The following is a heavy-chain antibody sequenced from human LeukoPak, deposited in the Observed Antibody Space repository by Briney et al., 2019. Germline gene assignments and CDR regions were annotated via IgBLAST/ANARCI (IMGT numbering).Heavy chain of an antibody. CDR2: MNPNSGNT. CDR3: ALNYDFWSGYDY. J-gene: IGHJ4*02. D-gene: IGHD3-3*01. Sequence: ASVKVSCKASGYTFTSYDINWVRQATGLGLEWMGWMNPNSGNTGYAQKFQGRVTITRNTSISTAYMELSSLRSEDTAVYYCALNYDFWSGYDYWGQGTLVTVSS. CDR1: GYTFTSYD. V-gene: IGHV1-8*03.